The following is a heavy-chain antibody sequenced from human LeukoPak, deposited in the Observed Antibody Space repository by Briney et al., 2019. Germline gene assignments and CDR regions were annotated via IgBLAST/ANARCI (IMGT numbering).Heavy chain of an antibody. Sequence: GGSLRLSCSASGFTLSNYWMHWVRQAPGKGLVWFARLHSNGAFTTYADSVKGRFTISRDNAKNTVYLQMNSLRAEDTAVYYCVRDNRSYNFDYWGQGTLVTVSS. CDR3: VRDNRSYNFDY. CDR1: GFTLSNYW. V-gene: IGHV3-74*01. J-gene: IGHJ4*02. CDR2: LHSNGAFT. D-gene: IGHD1-26*01.